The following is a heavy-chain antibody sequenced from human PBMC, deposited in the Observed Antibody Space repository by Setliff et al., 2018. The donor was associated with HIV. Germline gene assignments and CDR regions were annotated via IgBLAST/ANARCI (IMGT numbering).Heavy chain of an antibody. D-gene: IGHD6-19*01. CDR1: GYTFTGYY. V-gene: IGHV1-2*06. CDR3: ARDSSGWSPFDY. Sequence: GASVKVSCKASGYTFTGYYMNWVRQAPGQGLEWMGRVNPNSGGTNYAQKFQGRVTITRDTSASTAYMELSSLRSEDTAVYYCARDSSGWSPFDYWGQGTLVTVSS. CDR2: VNPNSGGT. J-gene: IGHJ4*02.